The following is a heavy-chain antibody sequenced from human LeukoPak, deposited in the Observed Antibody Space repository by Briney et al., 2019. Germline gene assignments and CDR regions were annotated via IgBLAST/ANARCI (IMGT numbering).Heavy chain of an antibody. CDR3: ARDWLWDYGDYYFDY. D-gene: IGHD4-17*01. J-gene: IGHJ4*02. V-gene: IGHV3-11*04. Sequence: GGSLRRSCAASGFSCSDYYMSWLRQAPGKGLEWISYISSSGTTTYYEDSVKGRSTISRDNAKNTLYLQMNSLRAEDTAVYYCARDWLWDYGDYYFDYWGQGTLVTVSS. CDR1: GFSCSDYY. CDR2: ISSSGTTT.